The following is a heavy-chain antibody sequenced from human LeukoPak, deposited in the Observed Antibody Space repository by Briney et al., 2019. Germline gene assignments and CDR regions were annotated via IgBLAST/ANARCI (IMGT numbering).Heavy chain of an antibody. CDR3: ARVLLGAVFDY. CDR2: IYYSGST. V-gene: IGHV4-39*07. D-gene: IGHD1-26*01. J-gene: IGHJ4*02. Sequence: SEALSLTCTVSGGSISSSSYYWGWIRQPPGKGLEWIGSIYYSGSTYYNPSLKSRVTISVDTSKNQFSLKLSSVTAADTAVYYCARVLLGAVFDYWGQGTLVTVSS. CDR1: GGSISSSSYY.